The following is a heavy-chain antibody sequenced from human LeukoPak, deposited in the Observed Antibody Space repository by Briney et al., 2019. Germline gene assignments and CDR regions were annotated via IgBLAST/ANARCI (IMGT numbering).Heavy chain of an antibody. Sequence: SETLSLTCTVSGGSISSYYWSWIRQPPGKGLEWIGYIYYSGSTNYNPSLKSRVTISVDTSKNQFSLKLSSVTAADQAVYYCARAQDTAKVKSYYYYYGMDVWGQGTTVTVSS. V-gene: IGHV4-59*01. CDR3: ARAQDTAKVKSYYYYYGMDV. CDR1: GGSISSYY. J-gene: IGHJ6*02. D-gene: IGHD5-18*01. CDR2: IYYSGST.